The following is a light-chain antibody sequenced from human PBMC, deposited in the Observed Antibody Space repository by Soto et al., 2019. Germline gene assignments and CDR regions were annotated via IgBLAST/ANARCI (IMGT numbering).Light chain of an antibody. Sequence: EIVLTQSPATLSLSPGERATLSCRASQSVSSYLAWYQQKPGQAPRLLIYAASNRATGIPARFSGSGSGTDFTLTISSLEPEDFAVYYCQQRIHWPLTFGGGTKVEIK. J-gene: IGKJ4*01. CDR3: QQRIHWPLT. V-gene: IGKV3-11*01. CDR2: AAS. CDR1: QSVSSY.